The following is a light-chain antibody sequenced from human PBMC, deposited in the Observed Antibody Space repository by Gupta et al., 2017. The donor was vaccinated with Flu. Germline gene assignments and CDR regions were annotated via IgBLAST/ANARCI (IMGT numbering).Light chain of an antibody. J-gene: IGKJ1*01. CDR1: QSISSY. V-gene: IGKV1-39*01. CDR3: QQSSSTLWT. CDR2: AAS. Sequence: DIQSTQSPSSLSASVGYRVTITCRASQSISSYLNWYQQKAGKAPKLLLFAASILQRGVPSRFSGSGSGTDFTLNISSLQPEDFGTYYCQQSSSTLWTFGQGTKVEVK.